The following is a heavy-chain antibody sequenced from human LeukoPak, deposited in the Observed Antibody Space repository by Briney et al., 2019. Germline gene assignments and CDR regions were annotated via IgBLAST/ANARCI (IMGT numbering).Heavy chain of an antibody. J-gene: IGHJ4*02. V-gene: IGHV4-38-2*02. CDR2: IYHSGST. Sequence: SETLSLTCTVSGYSISSAYYWGWIRQPPGKGLEWIGGIYHSGSTYYNPSLKSRVTISVDTSKNQFSLKLSSVTAADTAVYYCARASSGWYHWYFDYWGQGTLVTVSS. D-gene: IGHD6-19*01. CDR1: GYSISSAYY. CDR3: ARASSGWYHWYFDY.